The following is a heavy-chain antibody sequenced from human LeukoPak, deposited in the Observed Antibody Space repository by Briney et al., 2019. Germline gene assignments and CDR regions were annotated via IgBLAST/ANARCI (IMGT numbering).Heavy chain of an antibody. CDR1: GFTFSSYA. CDR2: ISGSGGTT. Sequence: GGSLRLSCAASGFTFSSYAMRWVRQAPGKGLEWVSAISGSGGTTYYADSVKGRFTISRDNSKNTLYLQMNSLRAEDTAVYYCARGERAYFDYWGQGTLVTVSS. V-gene: IGHV3-23*01. CDR3: ARGERAYFDY. J-gene: IGHJ4*02.